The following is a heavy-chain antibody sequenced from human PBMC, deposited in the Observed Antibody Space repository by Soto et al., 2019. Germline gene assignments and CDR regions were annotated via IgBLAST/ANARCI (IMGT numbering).Heavy chain of an antibody. J-gene: IGHJ5*02. V-gene: IGHV3-7*03. CDR3: AKDVDGYNP. Sequence: EVQLVESGGGLVQPGGSLRLSCAVSGFTFGSYWMNWVRLIPGKGLEWVAYIKPDGSATYYVDSVKGRFTISRDNSKNTLYLQMNSLRAEDTAVYYCAKDVDGYNPWGQGTLVTVSS. CDR1: GFTFGSYW. CDR2: IKPDGSAT. D-gene: IGHD5-12*01.